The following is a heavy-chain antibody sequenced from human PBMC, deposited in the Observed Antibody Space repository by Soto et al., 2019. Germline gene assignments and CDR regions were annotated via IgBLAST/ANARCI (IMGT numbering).Heavy chain of an antibody. CDR2: IYPGDSDT. CDR3: ALLYSYDRSGYYSFDY. J-gene: IGHJ4*02. CDR1: GYSFTTYW. Sequence: RESLKISCKGSGYSFTTYWIGWVRQMPGKGLEWMGLIYPGDSDTRYSPSFQGQVTFSADKSISTASLQWSSLKASDTAMYFCALLYSYDRSGYYSFDYWGQGNLVTVSS. D-gene: IGHD3-22*01. V-gene: IGHV5-51*01.